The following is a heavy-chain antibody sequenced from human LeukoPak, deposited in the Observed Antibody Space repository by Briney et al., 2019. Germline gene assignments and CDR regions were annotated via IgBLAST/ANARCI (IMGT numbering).Heavy chain of an antibody. CDR2: IIPIFGTA. Sequence: SVKVSCKASGGTFSSYAISWVRQAPGQGLEWMGGIIPIFGTANYAQKFQGRVTITTDESTSTAYMELSRLRSDDTAVYYCAIHSGAVPYYYGMDVWGQGTTVTVS. CDR3: AIHSGAVPYYYGMDV. D-gene: IGHD2-15*01. V-gene: IGHV1-69*05. J-gene: IGHJ6*02. CDR1: GGTFSSYA.